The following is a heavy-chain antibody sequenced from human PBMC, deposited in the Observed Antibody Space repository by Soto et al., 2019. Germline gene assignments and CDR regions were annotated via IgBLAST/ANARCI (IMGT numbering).Heavy chain of an antibody. V-gene: IGHV1-69*06. CDR2: IIPIFGTA. CDR1: GGTFSSYA. D-gene: IGHD2-2*01. CDR3: AGRVSGTAAAGWFDP. Sequence: GASVKVSCKASGGTFSSYAISWVRQAPGQGLEWMGGIIPIFGTANHAQKFQGRVTITADKSTSTAYMELSSLRSEDTAVYYCAGRVSGTAAAGWFDPWGQGTLVTVSS. J-gene: IGHJ5*02.